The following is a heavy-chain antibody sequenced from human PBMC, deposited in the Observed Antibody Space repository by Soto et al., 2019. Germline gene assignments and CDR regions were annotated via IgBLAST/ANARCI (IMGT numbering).Heavy chain of an antibody. CDR2: IQSKTDGGTT. D-gene: IGHD3-22*01. CDR1: GFTLSNAR. V-gene: IGHV3-15*07. Sequence: PGGSLRLPCAPSGFTLSNARINWARQAPGNGLEWLGRIQSKTDGGTTYYAEPVKGRFAISRDDSNSMVYLQMNSLKIEDTAVYYCTTDSYSTIIIVRFDYWGHGTLVTVSS. J-gene: IGHJ4*01. CDR3: TTDSYSTIIIVRFDY.